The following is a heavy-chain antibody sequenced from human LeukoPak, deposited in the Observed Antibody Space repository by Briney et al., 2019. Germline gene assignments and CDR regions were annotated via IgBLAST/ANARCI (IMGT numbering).Heavy chain of an antibody. CDR2: IYSGGST. V-gene: IGHV3-66*02. Sequence: GGSLRLSCAASGFTVSSNYMSWVRQAPGKGLEWVSVIYSGGSTYYADSVKGRFTISRDNSKNTLYLQMNSLRAEDTAVYYCARVDLRSSWYIWFDPWGQGTLVTVSS. J-gene: IGHJ5*02. CDR3: ARVDLRSSWYIWFDP. CDR1: GFTVSSNY. D-gene: IGHD6-13*01.